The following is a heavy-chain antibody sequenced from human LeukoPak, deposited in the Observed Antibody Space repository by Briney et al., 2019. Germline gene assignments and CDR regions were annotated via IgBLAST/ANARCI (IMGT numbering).Heavy chain of an antibody. Sequence: ASVKVSCKASGYTFTGYYVHWVRQAPGQGLEWMGWINPNSGGTNYAQKFQGRVTMTRDTSISTAYMELSRLRSDDTAVYYCARGLVDRNAFDIWGQGTMVTVSS. D-gene: IGHD2-8*02. CDR3: ARGLVDRNAFDI. J-gene: IGHJ3*02. V-gene: IGHV1-2*02. CDR2: INPNSGGT. CDR1: GYTFTGYY.